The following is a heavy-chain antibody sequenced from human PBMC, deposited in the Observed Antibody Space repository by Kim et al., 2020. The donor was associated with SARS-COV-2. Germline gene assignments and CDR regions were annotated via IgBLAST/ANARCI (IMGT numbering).Heavy chain of an antibody. CDR2: IYHSGST. J-gene: IGHJ4*02. V-gene: IGHV4-4*02. D-gene: IGHD6-19*01. Sequence: SETLSLTCAVSGGSISSSNWWSWVRQPPGKGLEWIGVIYHSGSTNYNPSLKSRVTMSVDKSKNQISLKLSSVTAADTAVYYCARVHSSGWSAGCYCCQGTLVTVSS. CDR1: GGSISSSNW. CDR3: ARVHSSGWSAGCY.